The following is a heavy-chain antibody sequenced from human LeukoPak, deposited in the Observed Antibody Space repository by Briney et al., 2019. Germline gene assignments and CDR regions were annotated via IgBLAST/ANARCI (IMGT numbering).Heavy chain of an antibody. CDR1: GYTFTSYY. V-gene: IGHV1-46*01. D-gene: IGHD3-22*01. CDR2: INPSGGST. J-gene: IGHJ4*02. Sequence: GASVKVSCKASGYTFTSYYMHWVRQAPGQGLEWMGIINPSGGSTGYAQKFQGRVTMTRDTSTSTVYMELSSLRSEDTAVYYCARGLTNYDSSGYYQIFDYWGQGTLVTVSS. CDR3: ARGLTNYDSSGYYQIFDY.